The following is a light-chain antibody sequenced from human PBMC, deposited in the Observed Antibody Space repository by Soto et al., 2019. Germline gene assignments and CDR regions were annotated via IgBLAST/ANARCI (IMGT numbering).Light chain of an antibody. V-gene: IGLV2-23*01. CDR2: EGH. CDR1: SGFVGNFSL. J-gene: IGLJ1*01. CDR3: CLYVGATQYV. Sequence: QSALTQPDSVSGSPGQSIPISCTGNSGFVGNFSLVSWYQQHPGKAPKVMISEGHRRPSGVPDRFSGSTSVNTASLTISGLQADDEAEYYCCLYVGATQYVFGNGTKVTV.